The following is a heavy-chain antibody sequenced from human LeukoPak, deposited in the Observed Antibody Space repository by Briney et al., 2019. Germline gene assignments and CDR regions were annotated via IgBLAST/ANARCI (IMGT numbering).Heavy chain of an antibody. CDR1: GFTFSSYS. Sequence: GGSLRLSCAASGFTFSSYSMNWVRQAPGKGLEWVSSISSSSSYIYYADSVKGRFTISRDNAKNSLYLQMNSLRAEDTAVYYCARDALSRMSGSGSYYLNYYHYYGMDVWGQGTTVTVSS. CDR2: ISSSSSYI. CDR3: ARDALSRMSGSGSYYLNYYHYYGMDV. D-gene: IGHD3-10*01. V-gene: IGHV3-21*01. J-gene: IGHJ6*02.